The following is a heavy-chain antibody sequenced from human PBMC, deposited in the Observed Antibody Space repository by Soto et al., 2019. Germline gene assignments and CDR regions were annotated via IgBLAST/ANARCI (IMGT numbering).Heavy chain of an antibody. V-gene: IGHV4-59*08. CDR1: GGSMTSYY. Sequence: SETLSLTCTVSGGSMTSYYWSWIRQPPGKGLEWFGFIYYTGNTKYNPSLKSRVTISVDTSKNLFSLKLKSVTAADTAVYYCARRIIALEIFDFWGQGTVVTVSS. CDR3: ARRIIALEIFDF. D-gene: IGHD3-10*01. CDR2: IYYTGNT. J-gene: IGHJ4*02.